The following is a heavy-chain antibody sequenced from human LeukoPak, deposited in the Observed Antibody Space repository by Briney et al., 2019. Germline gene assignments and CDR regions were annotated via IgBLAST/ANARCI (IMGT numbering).Heavy chain of an antibody. CDR3: ASVEMATIRIDY. J-gene: IGHJ4*02. V-gene: IGHV3-9*01. Sequence: GGSLRLSCAASGFTFDDYAMHWVRQAPGKGLEWVSGISWNSGHVGYADSVKGRFTISRDNAKNSLYLQMNSLRAEDTAVYYCASVEMATIRIDYWGQGALVTVSS. CDR1: GFTFDDYA. D-gene: IGHD5-24*01. CDR2: ISWNSGHV.